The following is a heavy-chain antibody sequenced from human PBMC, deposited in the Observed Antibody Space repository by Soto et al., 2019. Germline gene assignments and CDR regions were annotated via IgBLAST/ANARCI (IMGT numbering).Heavy chain of an antibody. D-gene: IGHD2-15*01. CDR2: ISSSSSYI. V-gene: IGHV3-21*01. Sequence: EVQLVESGGGLVKPGGSLRLSCAASGFTFSSYSMNWVRQAPGKGLEWVSSISSSSSYIYYADSVKGRFTISRDNAKNSLYLQMNSLRAEDTAVYYCAREGSPNCGGGSCYSFDYWGQGTLVTVSS. CDR3: AREGSPNCGGGSCYSFDY. J-gene: IGHJ4*02. CDR1: GFTFSSYS.